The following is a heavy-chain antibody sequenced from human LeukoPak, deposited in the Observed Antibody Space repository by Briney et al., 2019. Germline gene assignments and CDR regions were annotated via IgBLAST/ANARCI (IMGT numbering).Heavy chain of an antibody. Sequence: GGSWSLSCQASGLTFGSYAMIWSRQAPGGGLEWVSAISGSGGSTYYADSVKGRFTISRDNSKNTLYLQMNSLRAEDTAVYYCADSSSYGFRFDPWGQGTLVTVSS. CDR1: GLTFGSYA. J-gene: IGHJ5*02. D-gene: IGHD6-13*01. CDR3: ADSSSYGFRFDP. V-gene: IGHV3-23*01. CDR2: ISGSGGST.